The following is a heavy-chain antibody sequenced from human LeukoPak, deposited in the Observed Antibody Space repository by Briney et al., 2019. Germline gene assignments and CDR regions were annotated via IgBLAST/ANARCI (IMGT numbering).Heavy chain of an antibody. D-gene: IGHD5-12*01. Sequence: PGGSLRLSCAASGFTLSSYWMSWVRQAPGKGLEWVANIKQDGSEKYYVDSVKGRFTISRDNSKNTLYLQMNSLRAEDTAVYYCVGDQVDNVGWLTWGQGTRVTVSS. CDR2: IKQDGSEK. CDR1: GFTLSSYW. J-gene: IGHJ5*02. CDR3: VGDQVDNVGWLT. V-gene: IGHV3-7*01.